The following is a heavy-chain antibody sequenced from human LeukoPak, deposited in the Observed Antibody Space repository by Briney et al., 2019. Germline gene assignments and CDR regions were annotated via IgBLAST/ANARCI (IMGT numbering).Heavy chain of an antibody. CDR1: GGSFSGYY. Sequence: SETLSLTCAVYGGSFSGYYWSWIRQPPGKGLEWIGSIYYSGSTYYNPSLKSRVTISVDTSKNQFSLKLSSVTAADTAVYYCARDWRGYCSGGSCYSHYFDYWGQGTLVTVSS. V-gene: IGHV4-34*01. D-gene: IGHD2-15*01. CDR2: IYYSGST. J-gene: IGHJ4*02. CDR3: ARDWRGYCSGGSCYSHYFDY.